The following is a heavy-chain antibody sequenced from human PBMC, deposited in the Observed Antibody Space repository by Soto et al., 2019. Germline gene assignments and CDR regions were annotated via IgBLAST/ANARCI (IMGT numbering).Heavy chain of an antibody. CDR3: AREPRGEATDNWNYVDY. CDR2: INPNSGGT. D-gene: IGHD1-20*01. J-gene: IGHJ4*02. Sequence: ASVKVSCKASGFTFTGYYMHWVRQAPGQGLEWMGWINPNSGGTNYAQKFQGRVTMTRDTSISTAYMELSRLRSDDTAVYYCAREPRGEATDNWNYVDYWGQGTLVTVS. CDR1: GFTFTGYY. V-gene: IGHV1-2*02.